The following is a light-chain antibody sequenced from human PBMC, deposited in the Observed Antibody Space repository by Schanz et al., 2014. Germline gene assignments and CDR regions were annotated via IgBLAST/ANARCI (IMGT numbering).Light chain of an antibody. Sequence: EIVMTQSPATLSLSPGERATLSCRASQSVSSYLAWYQQKAGQAPRLLIYDASNRATGIPARFSGSGSGTDFTLTISSLEPEDFAVYYCLQRTTWPWTFGQGTKVEIK. CDR3: LQRTTWPWT. V-gene: IGKV3-11*01. CDR1: QSVSSY. J-gene: IGKJ1*01. CDR2: DAS.